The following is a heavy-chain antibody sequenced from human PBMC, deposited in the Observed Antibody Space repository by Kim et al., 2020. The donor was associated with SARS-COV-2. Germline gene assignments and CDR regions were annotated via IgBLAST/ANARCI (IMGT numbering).Heavy chain of an antibody. CDR3: ATGPANDFWSGFWFDP. CDR2: FDPEDGET. CDR1: GYTLTELS. J-gene: IGHJ5*02. Sequence: ASVKVSCKVSGYTLTELSMHWVRQAPGKGLEWMGGFDPEDGETIYAQKFQGRVTMTEDTSTDTAYMELSSLRSEDTAVYYCATGPANDFWSGFWFDPWGQGTLVTVSS. D-gene: IGHD3-3*01. V-gene: IGHV1-24*01.